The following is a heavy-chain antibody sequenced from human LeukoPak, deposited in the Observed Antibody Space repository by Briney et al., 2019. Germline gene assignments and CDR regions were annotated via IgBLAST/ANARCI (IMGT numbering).Heavy chain of an antibody. CDR3: ASRPHGFSSSRTPDY. D-gene: IGHD6-13*01. V-gene: IGHV4-34*01. Sequence: SETLSLTCAVYGGSFSGYYWSWIRQPPGKGLEGIGEINHSGSTNYNPSLKSRVTISVDTSKNQFSLKLSSVTAADTAVYYCASRPHGFSSSRTPDYWGQGTLVTVSS. J-gene: IGHJ4*02. CDR1: GGSFSGYY. CDR2: INHSGST.